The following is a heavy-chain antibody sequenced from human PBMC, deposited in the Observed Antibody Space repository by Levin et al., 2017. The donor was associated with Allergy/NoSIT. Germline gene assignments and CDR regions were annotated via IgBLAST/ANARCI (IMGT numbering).Heavy chain of an antibody. V-gene: IGHV3-23*01. Sequence: GGSLRLSCAASGFTFSSYAMNWVRQAPGKGLEWVSAISGSGTSTYYADSVKGRFTISRDNSKNTLYLQVNSLRGEDTAVYYCAARSICSGGSCPFDFWGQGTLVTVSS. CDR1: GFTFSSYA. J-gene: IGHJ4*02. CDR3: AARSICSGGSCPFDF. CDR2: ISGSGTST. D-gene: IGHD2-15*01.